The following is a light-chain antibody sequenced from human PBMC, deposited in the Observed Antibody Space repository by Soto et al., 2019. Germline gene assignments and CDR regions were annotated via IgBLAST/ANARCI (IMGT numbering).Light chain of an antibody. Sequence: AIQMTQSPSSLSASLVYRFTITCRASQGIRNDLDWFQQKPEKAPKLLIYAASNLQSGVPARFSGSGSGTDFTLTISSLQPEDFATYYCLQKYFYPFTFGPGTKVDTK. CDR1: QGIRND. CDR2: AAS. V-gene: IGKV1-6*01. CDR3: LQKYFYPFT. J-gene: IGKJ3*01.